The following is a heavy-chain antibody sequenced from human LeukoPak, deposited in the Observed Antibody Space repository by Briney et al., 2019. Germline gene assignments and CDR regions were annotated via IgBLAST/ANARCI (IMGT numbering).Heavy chain of an antibody. J-gene: IGHJ4*02. D-gene: IGHD4-17*01. Sequence: PSETLSLTCAVYGGSFSGYYWSWIRQPPGKGLEWIGEINHSGSTNYNPSLKSRVTISVDTSKNQFSLKLSSVTAADTAVHYCARGSYGYYDYWGQGTLVTVSS. CDR3: ARGSYGYYDY. CDR2: INHSGST. V-gene: IGHV4-34*01. CDR1: GGSFSGYY.